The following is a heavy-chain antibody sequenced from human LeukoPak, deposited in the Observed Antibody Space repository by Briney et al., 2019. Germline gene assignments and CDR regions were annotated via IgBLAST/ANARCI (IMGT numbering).Heavy chain of an antibody. D-gene: IGHD1-20*01. CDR2: IKQDGSEK. CDR3: ATSNWNYYNY. J-gene: IGHJ4*02. CDR1: GFTFSRYW. V-gene: IGHV3-7*05. Sequence: GGSLRLSCAASGFTFSRYWMSWVRQAPEKGLEWVANIKQDGSEKYYVDSVKGRFTISRDNAKNSLYLQMNSLRAEDTAVYYCATSNWNYYNYWGQGTLVTVSS.